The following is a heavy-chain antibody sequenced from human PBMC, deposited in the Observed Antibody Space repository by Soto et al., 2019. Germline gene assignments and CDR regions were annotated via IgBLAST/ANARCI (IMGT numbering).Heavy chain of an antibody. J-gene: IGHJ4*02. CDR2: IYYSGHT. CDR3: ARGYDYDSGGYRFDA. V-gene: IGHV4-4*02. Sequence: SVTLSLTCPVSGDSVSSNRWWSWVRQPPGKGLEWIGYIYYSGHTYYNPSLKSRVTISLDTSNNQFSLKLTSVTAADTAVYYCARGYDYDSGGYRFDAWGQGTLVTVSS. CDR1: GDSVSSNRW. D-gene: IGHD3-22*01.